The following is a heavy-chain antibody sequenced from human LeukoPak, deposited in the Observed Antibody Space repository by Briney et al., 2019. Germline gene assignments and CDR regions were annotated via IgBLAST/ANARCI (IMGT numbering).Heavy chain of an antibody. Sequence: GRSLRLSCAASGFTFDDYAMHWVRQAPGKGLEWVSGISWNSGSIGYADSVKGRFTISRDNAKNSLYLQMNSLRAEDTALYYCAKGVRITMVRGAFDIWGQGTMVTVSS. V-gene: IGHV3-9*01. CDR1: GFTFDDYA. CDR2: ISWNSGSI. D-gene: IGHD3-10*01. CDR3: AKGVRITMVRGAFDI. J-gene: IGHJ3*02.